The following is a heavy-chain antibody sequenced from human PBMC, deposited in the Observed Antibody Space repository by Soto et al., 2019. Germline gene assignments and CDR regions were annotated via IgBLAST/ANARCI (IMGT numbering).Heavy chain of an antibody. Sequence: GASVKVSCKAVGYTFTNYYIHWVRQAPGQGLERMGLIKPSDGSTTYAQKFQGRVTMTRDTSTSTVYMELSSLRSEDTAVYYCARDAQSGRGYSVYDSYWGQGTLVTVS. CDR3: ARDAQSGRGYSVYDSY. CDR2: IKPSDGST. D-gene: IGHD5-12*01. J-gene: IGHJ4*01. V-gene: IGHV1-46*01. CDR1: GYTFTNYY.